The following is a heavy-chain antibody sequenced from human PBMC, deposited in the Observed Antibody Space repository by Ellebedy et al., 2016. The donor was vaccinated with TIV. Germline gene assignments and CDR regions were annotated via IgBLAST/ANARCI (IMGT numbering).Heavy chain of an antibody. CDR1: GGTFSSYA. Sequence: AASVKVSCKASGGTFSSYAISWVRQAPGQGLEWMGGIIPIYGTANYAQKFQGRVTITADESTSTAYMELSSLRSEDTAVYYCARGQGLLWFGELYYYGMDVWGQGTTVTVSS. J-gene: IGHJ6*02. CDR3: ARGQGLLWFGELYYYGMDV. D-gene: IGHD3-10*01. V-gene: IGHV1-69*13. CDR2: IIPIYGTA.